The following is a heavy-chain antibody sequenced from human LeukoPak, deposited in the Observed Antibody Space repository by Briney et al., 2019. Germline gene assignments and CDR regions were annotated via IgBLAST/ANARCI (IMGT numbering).Heavy chain of an antibody. J-gene: IGHJ4*02. CDR2: IDHSGTT. Sequence: SETLSLTCAVYGASFSGNYWSWIRQPPGKGLEWIGEIDHSGTTNYNPSLKSRVTISVDTSKNQFSLKLSSVTAADTAVYYCARGLSSYCSGGSCSFTYFDYWGQGTLVTVSS. D-gene: IGHD2-15*01. V-gene: IGHV4-34*01. CDR3: ARGLSSYCSGGSCSFTYFDY. CDR1: GASFSGNY.